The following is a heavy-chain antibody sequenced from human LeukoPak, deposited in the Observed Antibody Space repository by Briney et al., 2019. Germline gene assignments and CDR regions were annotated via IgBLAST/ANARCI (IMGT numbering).Heavy chain of an antibody. CDR3: ARGNQQLPRSTPDY. CDR1: GFTFSSSW. Sequence: GGSLRLSCAVSGFTFSSSWMHWVRHAPGKGLVWVSHIKTDGSTTAYADSVKGRFTISRDNAKNTLYLQMNSLRAENTGVYYCARGNQQLPRSTPDYWGQGTLVTVSS. J-gene: IGHJ4*02. D-gene: IGHD2-2*01. V-gene: IGHV3-74*01. CDR2: IKTDGSTT.